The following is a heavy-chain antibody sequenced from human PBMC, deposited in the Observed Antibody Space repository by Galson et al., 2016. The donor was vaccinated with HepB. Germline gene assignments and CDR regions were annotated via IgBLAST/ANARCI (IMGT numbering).Heavy chain of an antibody. CDR3: ARGLAPSLTNWLDP. J-gene: IGHJ5*02. Sequence: TLSLTCAVYGGSFSGYYWSWIRQHPGKGLEWIGYIYYSGSTYYNPSLKSRITISVDTSKNQFSLRLSSVTAADTAVYYCARGLAPSLTNWLDPWGQGTLVTVSS. CDR2: IYYSGST. V-gene: IGHV4-31*11. CDR1: GGSFSGYY.